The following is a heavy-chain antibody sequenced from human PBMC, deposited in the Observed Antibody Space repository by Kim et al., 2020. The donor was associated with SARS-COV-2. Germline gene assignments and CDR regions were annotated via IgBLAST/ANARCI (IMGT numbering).Heavy chain of an antibody. Sequence: GGSLRLSCAASGFTVSSNYMIWVRQASGKGLEWVSVIYRGGTTNYEDAVKGRVTISRDSSTNTPYLDMDSLRAEDTAVYYCASASYTYESSGYADAFDMWGQGTMVTVSS. CDR1: GFTVSSNY. J-gene: IGHJ3*02. V-gene: IGHV3-66*01. CDR3: ASASYTYESSGYADAFDM. D-gene: IGHD3-22*01. CDR2: IYRGGTT.